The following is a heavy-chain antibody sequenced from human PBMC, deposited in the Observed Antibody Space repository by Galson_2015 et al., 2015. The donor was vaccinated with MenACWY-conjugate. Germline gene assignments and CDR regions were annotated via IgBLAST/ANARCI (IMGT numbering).Heavy chain of an antibody. CDR2: INGDDDQP. D-gene: IGHD6-13*01. Sequence: SLRLSCAASGFTFNNYAMSWFRHSPGRGLEWVSAINGDDDQPFYAEAVKGRFTVARVSARNTVYLQMKSLRPEDTAIYYCAKRIAPSGAPYYFDSWGQGTLVTVSS. CDR1: GFTFNNYA. CDR3: AKRIAPSGAPYYFDS. V-gene: IGHV3-23*01. J-gene: IGHJ4*02.